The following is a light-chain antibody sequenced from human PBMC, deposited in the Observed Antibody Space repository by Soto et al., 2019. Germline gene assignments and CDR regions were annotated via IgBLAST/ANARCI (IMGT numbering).Light chain of an antibody. CDR2: DVS. Sequence: QSVLTQPASVSGSPGQSITISCTGTSSDVGGYSYVSWYQQHPGKAPKVMIYDVSNRPSGVSNRFSGSKSGNTASLTISGLQAEDEADYYCSSYTTTSTLVFGGGTKVTVL. J-gene: IGLJ3*02. CDR1: SSDVGGYSY. CDR3: SSYTTTSTLV. V-gene: IGLV2-14*01.